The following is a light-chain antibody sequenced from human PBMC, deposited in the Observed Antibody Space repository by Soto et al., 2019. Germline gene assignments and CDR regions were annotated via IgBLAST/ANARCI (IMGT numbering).Light chain of an antibody. Sequence: DIVMTQSPLSLPVTLGETASMSCRSSESLLQSNGDNYLDWYLQKPGQSPHLLIYLGSNRASGVPDRFNGSGSGTDFTLRINRVEAEDVGVYFCMQALQTPLTFGGGTKVDIK. CDR2: LGS. V-gene: IGKV2-28*01. CDR1: ESLLQSNGDNY. J-gene: IGKJ4*01. CDR3: MQALQTPLT.